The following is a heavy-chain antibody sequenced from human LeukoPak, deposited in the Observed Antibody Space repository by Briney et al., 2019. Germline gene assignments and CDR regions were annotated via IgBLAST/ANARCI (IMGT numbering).Heavy chain of an antibody. CDR3: ARGFSDIAVAATGFDY. D-gene: IGHD6-19*01. V-gene: IGHV4-34*01. J-gene: IGHJ4*02. Sequence: SETLSLTCAVYGGSFSGYYWSWIRQPPGKGLEWIGIIYYSGSTFYNPSLKSRVTISVDTSKNQFSLKLSSVTAADTAVFYCARGFSDIAVAATGFDYWGQGTLVTVSS. CDR1: GGSFSGYY. CDR2: IYYSGST.